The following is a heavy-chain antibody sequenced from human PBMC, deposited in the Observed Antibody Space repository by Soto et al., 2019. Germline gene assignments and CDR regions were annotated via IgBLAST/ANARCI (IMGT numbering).Heavy chain of an antibody. CDR3: ASNFGLAARAPLTYYSCGRDV. CDR2: IDPSDSYT. CDR1: GYSFTSYW. Sequence: PGESLKISCKGSGYSFTSYWISWVRQMPGKGLEWMGRIDPSDSYTNYSPSFQGHVTISADKSISTAYLQWSSLKASDTAMYYCASNFGLAARAPLTYYSCGRDVGGQGTRVTASS. V-gene: IGHV5-10-1*01. D-gene: IGHD2-15*01. J-gene: IGHJ6*02.